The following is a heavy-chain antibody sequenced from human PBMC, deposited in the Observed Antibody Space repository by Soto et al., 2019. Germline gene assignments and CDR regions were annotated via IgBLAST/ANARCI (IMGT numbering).Heavy chain of an antibody. CDR2: VSYDGNKK. J-gene: IGHJ5*01. V-gene: IGHV3-30*03. Sequence: QVQLAESGGGVVQPGRSLRLSCATSGFVSNDYDIHWVRQAPGKGLAWLASVSYDGNKKYYAESVKGRFTISRDNHKNTLDLKLNSLGAEDKAVYYCSRGIKGGLDAWGPGTLVTVSS. CDR3: SRGIKGGLDA. CDR1: GFVSNDYD. D-gene: IGHD2-21*01.